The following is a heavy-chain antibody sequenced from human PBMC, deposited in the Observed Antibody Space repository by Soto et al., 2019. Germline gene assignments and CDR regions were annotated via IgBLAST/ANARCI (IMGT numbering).Heavy chain of an antibody. CDR2: YVVGSGHT. CDR1: GFTFTSSA. D-gene: IGHD3-10*01. V-gene: IGHV1-58*01. J-gene: IGHJ6*02. CDR3: AADSPYGSGSYYYYYGMDV. Sequence: GASVKVSSKAPGFTFTSSAVQWVRQARGQRLEWIGWYVVGSGHTNYAQKFQERVTITRYMSTSTAYMDLSNLRSEYTAVYYCAADSPYGSGSYYYYYGMDVWGQGTTVTVSS.